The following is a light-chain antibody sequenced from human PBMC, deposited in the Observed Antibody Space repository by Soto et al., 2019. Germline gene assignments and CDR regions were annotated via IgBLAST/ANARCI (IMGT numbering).Light chain of an antibody. CDR1: QSIFYSSNNKNY. V-gene: IGKV4-1*01. Sequence: DVVMTQSADSLAVSLGERATINCKSSQSIFYSSNNKNYLAWYQQKPGQPPKLLIYWASTRESGVPDRFSGSGSGTDFTLTISSLQAEDVAVYYCQQYYTTRPVTFGGGTKVEIK. CDR3: QQYYTTRPVT. J-gene: IGKJ4*01. CDR2: WAS.